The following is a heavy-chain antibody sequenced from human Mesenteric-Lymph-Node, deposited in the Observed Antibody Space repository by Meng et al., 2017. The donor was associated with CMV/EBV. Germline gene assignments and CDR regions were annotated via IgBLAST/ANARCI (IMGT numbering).Heavy chain of an antibody. Sequence: SETLSLTCTISGGSISSYYWSWIRQPPGKGLEWIGYIYYSGRTNYNPSLKSQVTISVDTSKNQFSLKLNSVTAADTAVYYCARDGLRRPTGYYYGMDVWGQGTTVTVSS. CDR3: ARDGLRRPTGYYYGMDV. D-gene: IGHD4-17*01. V-gene: IGHV4-59*01. CDR2: IYYSGRT. J-gene: IGHJ6*02. CDR1: GGSISSYY.